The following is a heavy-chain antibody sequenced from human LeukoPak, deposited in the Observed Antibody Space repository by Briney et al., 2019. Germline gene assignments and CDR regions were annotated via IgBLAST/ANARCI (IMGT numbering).Heavy chain of an antibody. D-gene: IGHD1-14*01. CDR1: GYTFINHD. V-gene: IGHV1-8*03. J-gene: IGHJ5*02. CDR2: MNSNSGNT. Sequence: ASVKVFCKGWGYTFINHDIDWVRQAAGQGLEWMGWMNSNSGNTGYAQKFQGRVTFTRDTSISTAYMELYSLTSGDRAVYYCARGCRSHGRDWFHPWGQGTLVTVSS. CDR3: ARGCRSHGRDWFHP.